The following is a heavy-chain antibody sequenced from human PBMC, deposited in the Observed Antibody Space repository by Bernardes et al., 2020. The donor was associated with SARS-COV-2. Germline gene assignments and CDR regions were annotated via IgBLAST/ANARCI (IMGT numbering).Heavy chain of an antibody. D-gene: IGHD4-4*01. Sequence: GAMQISCAASGFTFSSYDMHWVRQATGTGLEWVSAIGTAGDTYYPGSVKGRFTISRENAKNSLYLQMNSLRAGDTAVYYCARARYSKGLNGMDVWGQGTTVTGS. CDR2: IGTAGDT. CDR3: ARARYSKGLNGMDV. CDR1: GFTFSSYD. J-gene: IGHJ6*02. V-gene: IGHV3-13*01.